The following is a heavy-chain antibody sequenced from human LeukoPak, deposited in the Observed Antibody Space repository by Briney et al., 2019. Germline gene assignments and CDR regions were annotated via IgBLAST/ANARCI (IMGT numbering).Heavy chain of an antibody. V-gene: IGHV4-39*01. CDR1: GGSFTRSSYY. Sequence: PSETLSLTCSVSGGSFTRSSYYWVWIRQPPRKGLELIGTMYFSGNSYYNPSLKSRVTISVDTSKKQFSLKLSSVTPADTAVYYCARLHYDYGVDVWGQGTTVTVSS. J-gene: IGHJ6*02. CDR3: ARLHYDYGVDV. CDR2: MYFSGNS.